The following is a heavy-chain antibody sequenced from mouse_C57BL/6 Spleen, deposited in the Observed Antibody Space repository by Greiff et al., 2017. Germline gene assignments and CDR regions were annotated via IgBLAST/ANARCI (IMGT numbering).Heavy chain of an antibody. CDR3: AREDTTVVATGGYFDV. D-gene: IGHD1-1*01. CDR2: INPSSGYP. J-gene: IGHJ1*03. Sequence: QVQLQQSGAELAKPGASVKLSCKASGYTFTSYWMHWVKQRPGQGLEWIGYINPSSGYPKYNQKFKDKATLTADKSSSTAYMQLSSLTYEDAEVYYCAREDTTVVATGGYFDVWGTGTTVTVSS. V-gene: IGHV1-7*01. CDR1: GYTFTSYW.